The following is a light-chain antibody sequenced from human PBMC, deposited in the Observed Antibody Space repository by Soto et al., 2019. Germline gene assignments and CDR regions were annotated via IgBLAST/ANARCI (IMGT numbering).Light chain of an antibody. Sequence: EIVLTQSPGTLSLSPGERATLSCRASQSVSSSYLAWYQQKPGQAPRLLIYDASSRATGIPDRFSGSGSGTDFTLTISRLETEDFAVYYCQQYGSTTWTFGQGTKVEIQ. CDR2: DAS. CDR3: QQYGSTTWT. J-gene: IGKJ1*01. CDR1: QSVSSSY. V-gene: IGKV3-20*01.